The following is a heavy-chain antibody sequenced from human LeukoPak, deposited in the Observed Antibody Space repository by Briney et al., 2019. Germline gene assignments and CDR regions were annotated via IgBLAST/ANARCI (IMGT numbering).Heavy chain of an antibody. V-gene: IGHV3-21*01. J-gene: IGHJ3*02. Sequence: GGSLRPSCAASGFTFSSYSMNWVRQAPGKGLEWVSSISSSSSYIYYADSVKGRFTISRDNAKNSLYLQMNSLRAEDTAVYYCARDDLWDWNYEAFDIWGQGTMVTVSS. CDR2: ISSSSSYI. CDR3: ARDDLWDWNYEAFDI. D-gene: IGHD1-7*01. CDR1: GFTFSSYS.